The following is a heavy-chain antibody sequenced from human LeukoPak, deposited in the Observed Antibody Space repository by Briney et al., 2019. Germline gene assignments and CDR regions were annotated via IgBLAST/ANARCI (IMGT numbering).Heavy chain of an antibody. CDR1: GFTFSSYS. J-gene: IGHJ4*02. D-gene: IGHD4-17*01. Sequence: GGSLRLSCAASGFTFSSYSMNWVRQAPGKGLEWVSSISSSSSYIYYADSVKGRFTISRDNAKNSLYLQMNSLRAEDTAVYYCARDGLTTTVTTLHYWGQGTLVTVSS. CDR3: ARDGLTTTVTTLHY. CDR2: ISSSSSYI. V-gene: IGHV3-21*01.